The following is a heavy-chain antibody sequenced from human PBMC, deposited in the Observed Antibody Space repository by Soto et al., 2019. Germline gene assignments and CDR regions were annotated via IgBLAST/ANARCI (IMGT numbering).Heavy chain of an antibody. J-gene: IGHJ3*02. CDR3: ARDHEILYYYDSSASDAFVI. V-gene: IGHV3-33*01. CDR2: IWYDGSNK. D-gene: IGHD3-22*01. CDR1: GFTFSSYG. Sequence: GGSLRLSCAASGFTFSSYGMHWVRLAPGKGLEWVAVIWYDGSNKYYADSVKGRFTISRDNSKNTLYLQMNSLRAEDTAVYYCARDHEILYYYDSSASDAFVIWRDGTMVTV.